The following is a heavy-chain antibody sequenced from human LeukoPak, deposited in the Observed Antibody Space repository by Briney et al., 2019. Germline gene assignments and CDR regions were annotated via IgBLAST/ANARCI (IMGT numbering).Heavy chain of an antibody. V-gene: IGHV4-39*01. Sequence: SETLSLTCTVSGGSISSSSYYWGWIRQPPGKGLEWIGSIYYSGSTYYNPSLKSRVTISVDTSKNQFSLKLSSVTAADTAVYYCARGRYYYDSSGYYRYWGQGTLVTVSS. J-gene: IGHJ4*02. D-gene: IGHD3-22*01. CDR3: ARGRYYYDSSGYYRY. CDR1: GGSISSSSYY. CDR2: IYYSGST.